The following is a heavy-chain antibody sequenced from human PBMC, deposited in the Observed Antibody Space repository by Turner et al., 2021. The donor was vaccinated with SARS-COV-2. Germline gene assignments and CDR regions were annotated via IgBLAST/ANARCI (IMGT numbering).Heavy chain of an antibody. CDR2: LYHSGRT. J-gene: IGHJ4*02. D-gene: IGHD5-18*01. CDR3: ATQGAIGYRYDS. Sequence: QVQLQESGPGLVKPSGTLSLTCAVSGVSITSHTWWTWVRQPPGKGLEWIGELYHSGRTNYSPSLESRVTMSVDKSKNHFSLKLTSVTAADTAIYYCATQGAIGYRYDSWGQGILVTVSS. CDR1: GVSITSHTW. V-gene: IGHV4-4*02.